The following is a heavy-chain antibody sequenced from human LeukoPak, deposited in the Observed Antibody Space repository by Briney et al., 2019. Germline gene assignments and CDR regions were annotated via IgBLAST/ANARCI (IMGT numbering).Heavy chain of an antibody. J-gene: IGHJ5*02. CDR1: GFTFSSYA. CDR3: AKDRPGSRTSCCYNWFGP. V-gene: IGHV3-23*01. D-gene: IGHD2-2*01. Sequence: PGGYLRLSCAASGFTFSSYAMSWVRQAPGKGLEWVSAISGSGTSTYHADSVKGRFTTSRDNSKNTVYLQMNSLRADDTAVYYCAKDRPGSRTSCCYNWFGPWGQGTLVTVSS. CDR2: ISGSGTST.